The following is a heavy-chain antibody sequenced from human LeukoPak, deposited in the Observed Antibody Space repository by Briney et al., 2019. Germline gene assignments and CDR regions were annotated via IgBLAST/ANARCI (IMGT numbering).Heavy chain of an antibody. V-gene: IGHV3-23*01. D-gene: IGHD6-13*01. Sequence: ASVKVSCKTSGGTFSSYAMTWVRQAPGKGLEWVSTISGSGGRPHYADSVKGRFTISRDNSKITLYLQMNSLRVEDTAVYYCAKTAAAGSSTFLDFWGQGSLVTVSS. CDR2: ISGSGGRP. CDR1: GGTFSSYA. CDR3: AKTAAAGSSTFLDF. J-gene: IGHJ4*02.